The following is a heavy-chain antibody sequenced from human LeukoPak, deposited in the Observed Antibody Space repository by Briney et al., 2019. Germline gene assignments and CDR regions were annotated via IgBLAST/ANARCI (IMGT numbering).Heavy chain of an antibody. CDR3: ARDGTGYSSSWDLDY. CDR1: GFTFSSYW. J-gene: IGHJ4*02. Sequence: GGSLRLSCAASGFTFSSYWMHWARQAPGKGLVWVSRINSDGSSTSYADSVKGRFTISRDNAKNTLYLQMNSLRAEDTAVYYCARDGTGYSSSWDLDYWGQGTLVTVSS. D-gene: IGHD6-13*01. V-gene: IGHV3-74*01. CDR2: INSDGSST.